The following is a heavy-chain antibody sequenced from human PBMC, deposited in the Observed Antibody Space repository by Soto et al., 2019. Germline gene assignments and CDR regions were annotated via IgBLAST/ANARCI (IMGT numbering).Heavy chain of an antibody. D-gene: IGHD6-13*01. CDR3: ARGSPSVAAAAPLD. CDR2: IYYSGST. J-gene: IGHJ4*02. V-gene: IGHV4-39*07. CDR1: GGSIISSSYY. Sequence: PSETLSLTCTVSGGSIISSSYYWGWIRKHPGKGLEWIGYIYYSGSTYYNPSLKSRVTISVDTSKNQFSLKLSSVTAADTAVYYCARGSPSVAAAAPLDWGQGTLVTVSS.